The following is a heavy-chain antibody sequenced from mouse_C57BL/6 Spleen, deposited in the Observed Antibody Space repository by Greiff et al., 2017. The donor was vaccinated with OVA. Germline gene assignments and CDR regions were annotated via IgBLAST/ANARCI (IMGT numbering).Heavy chain of an antibody. V-gene: IGHV1-55*01. J-gene: IGHJ2*01. D-gene: IGHD1-1*01. Sequence: VQLQQSGAELVKPGASVKMSCKASGYTFTSYWITWVKQRPGQGLEWIGDIYPGSGSTNYNEKFKSKATLTVDTSSSTAYMQLSSLTSEDSAVYYCARGFITTVVADYWGQGTTLTVSS. CDR1: GYTFTSYW. CDR2: IYPGSGST. CDR3: ARGFITTVVADY.